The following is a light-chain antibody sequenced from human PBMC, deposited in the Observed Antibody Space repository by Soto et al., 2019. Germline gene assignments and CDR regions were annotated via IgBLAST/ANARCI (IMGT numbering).Light chain of an antibody. CDR3: QKYDSAHWT. J-gene: IGKJ1*01. CDR1: QGISNY. CDR2: AAS. V-gene: IGKV1-27*01. Sequence: DIQMTQSPSSLSASVRDRVTITCRASQGISNYLAWYQQKPGKVPKLLIYAASTLQSGVPSRFSGSGSGTDFTLTISSLQPEYVATYYRQKYDSAHWTFGQGTKVEIK.